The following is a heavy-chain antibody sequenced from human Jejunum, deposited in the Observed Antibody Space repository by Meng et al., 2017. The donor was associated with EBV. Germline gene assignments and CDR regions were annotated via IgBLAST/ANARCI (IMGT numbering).Heavy chain of an antibody. CDR3: AHSPIRTSSSGYPRGFDY. Sequence: QNALTHSCPSQSEPTQTLTPPCPVSGVLLTTSGWGVGWIRQPLAKPPAWLALIYWNDDKLYSPTLKSRLTINKDTSKNQVVLTMTNMDPVDTGTYFCAHSPIRTSSSGYPRGFDYWGQGTLVTVSS. V-gene: IGHV2-5*01. J-gene: IGHJ4*02. D-gene: IGHD5-12*01. CDR1: GVLLTTSGWG. CDR2: IYWNDDK.